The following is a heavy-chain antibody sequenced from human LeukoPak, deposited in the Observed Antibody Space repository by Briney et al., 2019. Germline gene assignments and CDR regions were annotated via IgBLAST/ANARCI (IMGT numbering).Heavy chain of an antibody. V-gene: IGHV3-23*01. J-gene: IGHJ4*02. Sequence: PGGTLRLSCAASGFTFSSYGMSWVRQAPGKGLEWVSTISGSGGSTYYADSVKGRFTISRDNSKNTLYLQMNSLRAEDTAVYYCAKDIFWFDYWGQGTLVTVSS. D-gene: IGHD3-9*01. CDR3: AKDIFWFDY. CDR2: ISGSGGST. CDR1: GFTFSSYG.